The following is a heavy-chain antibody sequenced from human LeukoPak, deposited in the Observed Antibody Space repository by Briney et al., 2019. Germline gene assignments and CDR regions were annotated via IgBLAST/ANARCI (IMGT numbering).Heavy chain of an antibody. CDR1: GFTFSSYW. J-gene: IGHJ4*02. CDR2: IYSGGST. D-gene: IGHD3-22*01. V-gene: IGHV3-53*01. Sequence: PGGSLRLSCAASGFTFSSYWMHWVRQAPGKGLEWVSVIYSGGSTYYADSVKGRFTISRDNSKNTLYLQMNSLRAEDTAVYYCARGGEGYYDSSGYYYFDYWGQGTLATVSS. CDR3: ARGGEGYYDSSGYYYFDY.